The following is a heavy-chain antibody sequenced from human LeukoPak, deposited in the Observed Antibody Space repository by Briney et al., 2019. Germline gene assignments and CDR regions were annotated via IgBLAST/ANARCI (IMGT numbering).Heavy chain of an antibody. CDR3: AKYAPPTTALTRFFDD. J-gene: IGHJ4*02. CDR1: GFSFNNYA. CDR2: ISAGNDI. Sequence: GGSLRLSRAASGFSFNNYAMVWVRQTPGKGLEWVSVISAGNDIVYADSVKGRFSISRDSSKNTLYLQMNSLRVEDTAVYYCAKYAPPTTALTRFFDDSGQGTLVTVSS. V-gene: IGHV3-23*01. D-gene: IGHD4-17*01.